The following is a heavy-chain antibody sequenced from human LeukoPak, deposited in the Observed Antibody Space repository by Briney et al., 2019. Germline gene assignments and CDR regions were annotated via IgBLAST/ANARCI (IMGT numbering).Heavy chain of an antibody. J-gene: IGHJ4*02. CDR2: ISGSGGTT. CDR1: GFLFGSFA. V-gene: IGHV3-23*01. CDR3: ARVGYMVRGVRVGY. D-gene: IGHD3-10*01. Sequence: GGSLRLSCAASGFLFGSFAMSWVRQAPGKGLEWVSTISGSGGTTYYADSVKGRFTISRDNSKNTLYLQINSLRAEDTAVYYCARVGYMVRGVRVGYWGQGTLVTVSS.